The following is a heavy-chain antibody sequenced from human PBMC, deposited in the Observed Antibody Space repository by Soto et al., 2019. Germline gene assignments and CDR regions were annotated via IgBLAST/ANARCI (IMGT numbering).Heavy chain of an antibody. Sequence: QVQLQESGPGRVKPSETLSLTCTVSGDSISTYYWSWIRQPPGKGLEWIGYIYYSGSTKYNPSLTRRVRISMYTSKNRFSLTLGSVTAADTAMYYWARFRWGWPSGMDVWGQRSKITVFS. D-gene: IGHD3-16*01. CDR3: ARFRWGWPSGMDV. J-gene: IGHJ6*02. V-gene: IGHV4-59*01. CDR1: GDSISTYY. CDR2: IYYSGST.